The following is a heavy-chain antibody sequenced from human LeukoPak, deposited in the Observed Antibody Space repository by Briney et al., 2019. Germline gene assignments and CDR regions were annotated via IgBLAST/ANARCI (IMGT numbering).Heavy chain of an antibody. CDR3: ARDLAAAGTPYYYYYGMDV. Sequence: GGSLRHSCAASGFTFSSYSMNWVRQAPGKGLEWVSVIYSGGSTYYADSVKGRFTISRDNSKNTLYLQMNSLRAEDTAVYYCARDLAAAGTPYYYYYGMDVWGKGTTVTVSS. CDR2: IYSGGST. D-gene: IGHD6-13*01. V-gene: IGHV3-66*02. J-gene: IGHJ6*04. CDR1: GFTFSSYS.